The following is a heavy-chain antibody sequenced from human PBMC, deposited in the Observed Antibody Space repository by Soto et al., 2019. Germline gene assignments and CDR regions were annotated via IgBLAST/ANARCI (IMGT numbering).Heavy chain of an antibody. J-gene: IGHJ5*02. D-gene: IGHD3-22*01. V-gene: IGHV4-61*01. CDR2: IYYSGST. CDR1: GGSVSSGSYY. Sequence: PSETLSLTCTVSGGSVSSGSYYWSWIRQPPGKGREWIGYIYYSGSTNYNPSLKSRVTISVDTSKNQFSLKLSSVTAADTAVYYCARNSPNYYDSSGYYWNWFDPWGQGTLVTVSS. CDR3: ARNSPNYYDSSGYYWNWFDP.